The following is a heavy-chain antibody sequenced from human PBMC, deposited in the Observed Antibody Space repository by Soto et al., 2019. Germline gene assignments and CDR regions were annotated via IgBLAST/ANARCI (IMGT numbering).Heavy chain of an antibody. CDR2: IYYSGST. Sequence: SETLSLTCTVSGGSISSYYWSWIRQPPGKGLEWIGYIYYSGSTNYNPSLKSRVTISVDTSKNQFSLKLSSVTAADTAVYYCASHPYYDFWSGYPGGIFDYWGQGTLVTVSS. J-gene: IGHJ4*02. V-gene: IGHV4-59*01. CDR3: ASHPYYDFWSGYPGGIFDY. CDR1: GGSISSYY. D-gene: IGHD3-3*01.